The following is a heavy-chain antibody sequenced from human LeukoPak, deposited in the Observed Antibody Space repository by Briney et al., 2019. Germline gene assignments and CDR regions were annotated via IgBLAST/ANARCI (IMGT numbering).Heavy chain of an antibody. CDR2: ISGSGGST. CDR3: AKKGRYYDSSGYYSLDY. Sequence: GGSLRLSCAASGFTFSSYAMSWARQAPGKGLEWVSAISGSGGSTYYADSVKGRFTISRDNSKNTLYLQMNSLRAEDTAVYYCAKKGRYYDSSGYYSLDYWGQGALVTVSS. J-gene: IGHJ4*02. D-gene: IGHD3-22*01. CDR1: GFTFSSYA. V-gene: IGHV3-23*01.